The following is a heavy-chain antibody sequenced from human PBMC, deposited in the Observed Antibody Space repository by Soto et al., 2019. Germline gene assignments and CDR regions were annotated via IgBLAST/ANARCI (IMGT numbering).Heavy chain of an antibody. CDR1: GGTFSSYA. Sequence: QVQLVQSGAEVKKPGSSVKVSCKASGGTFSSYAISWVRQAPGQGLEWMGGIIPIFGTADYAQKFQGRVTIPAAESTTTAYMELSSLRSEDTAVYYCATQGLPNYSYSGMDVWGQGTTVTVSS. D-gene: IGHD5-18*01. V-gene: IGHV1-69*12. CDR3: ATQGLPNYSYSGMDV. J-gene: IGHJ6*02. CDR2: IIPIFGTA.